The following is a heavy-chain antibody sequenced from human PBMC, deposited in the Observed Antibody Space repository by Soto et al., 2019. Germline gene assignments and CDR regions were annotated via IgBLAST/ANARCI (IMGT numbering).Heavy chain of an antibody. D-gene: IGHD3-22*01. V-gene: IGHV3-23*01. CDR1: GFTFSSYA. Sequence: EVQLLESGGGLVQPGGSLRLSCAASGFTFSSYAMSWVRQAPGKGLEWVSAISGSGGSTYYADSVKGRFTISRDNSKNTLYLQMNRLRAEDTAVYYCAKAPMIVVVIFNFDYWGQGTLVTVSS. CDR2: ISGSGGST. CDR3: AKAPMIVVVIFNFDY. J-gene: IGHJ4*02.